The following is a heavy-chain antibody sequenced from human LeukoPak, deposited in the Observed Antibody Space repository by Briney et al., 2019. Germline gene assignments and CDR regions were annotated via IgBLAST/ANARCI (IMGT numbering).Heavy chain of an antibody. CDR2: IYYSGST. D-gene: IGHD3-22*01. CDR1: GGSISSYY. J-gene: IGHJ6*03. V-gene: IGHV4-59*01. CDR3: ARVYYDSSGYPEIYYYYYMDV. Sequence: PSETLSLXCTVSGGSISSYYWSWIRQPPGKGLEWIGYIYYSGSTNYNPSLKSRVTISVDTSKNQFSLKLSSVTAADTAVYYCARVYYDSSGYPEIYYYYYMDVWGKGTTVTVSS.